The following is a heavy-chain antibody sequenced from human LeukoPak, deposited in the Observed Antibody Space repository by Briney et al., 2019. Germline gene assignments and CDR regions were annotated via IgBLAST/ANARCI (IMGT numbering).Heavy chain of an antibody. CDR2: IYYSGST. V-gene: IGHV4-59*01. D-gene: IGHD2-8*01. CDR1: GGSISSYY. CDR3: ASKTGCTDDVCPFDY. J-gene: IGHJ4*02. Sequence: SETLSLTCTVSGGSISSYYWSWIRQPPGKGLEWIGYIYYSGSTNYNPSLKSRVTISVDTSKNQFSLKLSSVTAADTAVYYCASKTGCTDDVCPFDYWGQGTLVTVSS.